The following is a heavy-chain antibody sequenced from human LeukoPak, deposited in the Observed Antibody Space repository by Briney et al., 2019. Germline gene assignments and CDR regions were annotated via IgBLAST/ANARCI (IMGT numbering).Heavy chain of an antibody. CDR1: GGSISSSSYY. CDR3: ARSLVPYFEYFQH. J-gene: IGHJ1*01. D-gene: IGHD1-26*01. Sequence: SETLSLTCTVSGGSISSSSYYWGWIRQPPGKGLEWIGSIYYSGSTYYNPSLKSRVTISVDTSKIQFSLKLSSVTAADTAVYYCARSLVPYFEYFQHWGQGTLVTVSS. V-gene: IGHV4-39*07. CDR2: IYYSGST.